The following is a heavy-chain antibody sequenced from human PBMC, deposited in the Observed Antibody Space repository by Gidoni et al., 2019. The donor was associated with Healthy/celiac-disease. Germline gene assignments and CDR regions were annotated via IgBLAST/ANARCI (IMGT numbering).Heavy chain of an antibody. V-gene: IGHV3-7*01. J-gene: IGHJ4*02. CDR2: IKQDGSEK. CDR1: GFTFSSYW. CDR3: AREGALWFGEYDY. Sequence: EVQLVESGGGLVQPGGSLSLPCAASGFTFSSYWMSWVRQAPGKGLEWVANIKQDGSEKYYVDSVKGRFTISRDNAKNSLYLQMNSLRAEDTAVYYCAREGALWFGEYDYWGQGTLVTVSS. D-gene: IGHD3-10*01.